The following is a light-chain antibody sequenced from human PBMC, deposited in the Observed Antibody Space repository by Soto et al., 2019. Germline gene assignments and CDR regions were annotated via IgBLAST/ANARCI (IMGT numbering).Light chain of an antibody. CDR3: QHYSNWPPCT. V-gene: IGKV3-15*01. CDR1: QSVSSN. CDR2: GAS. J-gene: IGKJ1*01. Sequence: EIVMTQSPATLSVSPGERATLSCRASQSVSSNLAWYQQKPGQAPRLLIYGASTRATGIPARFSGSGSGTEYTPTISSLQSEDVVIYYCQHYSNWPPCTFGQGTKVEI.